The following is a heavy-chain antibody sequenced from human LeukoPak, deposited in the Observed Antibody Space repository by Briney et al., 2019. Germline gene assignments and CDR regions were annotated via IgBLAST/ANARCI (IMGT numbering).Heavy chain of an antibody. CDR2: INYSGST. CDR3: ARGGEWLRRNPYLDS. D-gene: IGHD5-12*01. V-gene: IGHV4-34*01. J-gene: IGHJ4*02. CDR1: SGSFSVYY. Sequence: SETLSLTCAVYSGSFSVYYWTWIRQPPGKGLEWIGEINYSGSTNYNPSLKSRVTISVDTSKSQFSLKLSSVTASDTAVYYCARGGEWLRRNPYLDSWGQGTLVTVSS.